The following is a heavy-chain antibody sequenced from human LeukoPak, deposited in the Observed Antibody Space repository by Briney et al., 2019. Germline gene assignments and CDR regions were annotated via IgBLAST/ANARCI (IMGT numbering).Heavy chain of an antibody. CDR1: GFTFSSYA. V-gene: IGHV3-30-3*01. D-gene: IGHD3-10*01. Sequence: PGGSLRLSCAAAGFTFSSYAMDWVRQAPGKGLEWVAVISYDGSNKYYADSVKGRFTISRDNSKNTLYLQMNSLRAEDTAVYYCARVNYYGSGRYFDYWGQGTLVTVSS. CDR2: ISYDGSNK. CDR3: ARVNYYGSGRYFDY. J-gene: IGHJ4*02.